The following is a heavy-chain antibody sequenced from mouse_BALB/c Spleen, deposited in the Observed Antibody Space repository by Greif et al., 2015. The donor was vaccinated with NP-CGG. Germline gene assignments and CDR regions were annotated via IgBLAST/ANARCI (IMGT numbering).Heavy chain of an antibody. J-gene: IGHJ4*01. CDR1: GYTFTSYW. CDR3: TSRGDYYAMDY. V-gene: IGHV1S127*01. CDR2: IDPSDSYT. Sequence: VQLQQSGAELVKPGASVKMSCKASGYTFTSYWMHWVKQRPGQGLEWIGVIDPSDSYTSYNQKFKGKATLTVDTSSSTAYMQLSSLTSEDSAVYYCTSRGDYYAMDYWGQGTSVTVSS.